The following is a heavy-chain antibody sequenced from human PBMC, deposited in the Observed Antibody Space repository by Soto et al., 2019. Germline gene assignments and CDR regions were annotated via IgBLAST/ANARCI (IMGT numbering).Heavy chain of an antibody. D-gene: IGHD3-10*01. V-gene: IGHV1-18*04. Sequence: ASVKVSCKASGYTFTSYGISWVRQAPGQGLEWMGWISAYNGNTNYAQKLQGRVTMTTDTSTSTAYMELRSLRSDDTAVYYCARDPVPISSGELYGMEVWGQGTTVTVS. CDR2: ISAYNGNT. CDR1: GYTFTSYG. J-gene: IGHJ6*02. CDR3: ARDPVPISSGELYGMEV.